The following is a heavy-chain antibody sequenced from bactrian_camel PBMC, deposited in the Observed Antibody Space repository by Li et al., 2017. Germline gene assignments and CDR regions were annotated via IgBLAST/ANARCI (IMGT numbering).Heavy chain of an antibody. J-gene: IGHJ6*01. D-gene: IGHD3*01. V-gene: IGHV3S31*01. CDR3: VKRGPPMGVNFGY. CDR2: INNVGGT. CDR1: GFSFSSYA. Sequence: VQLVESGGGLVQPGGSLTLSCAASGFSFSSYAMIWVRQAPGKGLEWVSTINNVGGTYYGDSVKGRFTISRDNAKNTLYLQMNSLKPEDTAVYYCVKRGPPMGVNFGYWGQGTQVTVS.